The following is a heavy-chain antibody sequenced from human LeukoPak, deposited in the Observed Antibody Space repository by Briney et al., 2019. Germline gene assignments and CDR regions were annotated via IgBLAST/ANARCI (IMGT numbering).Heavy chain of an antibody. D-gene: IGHD6-19*01. CDR3: VATPYNSGLLTSGY. Sequence: GGSLRLSCATSGLTFSNSGMSWVRQAPGKGLDWLSIIYASGTTYYADSVKGRFTISRDDSRNALYLQMSSLTAEDTAVYYCVATPYNSGLLTSGYWGQGTLVTVSS. J-gene: IGHJ4*02. CDR1: GLTFSNSG. CDR2: IYASGTT. V-gene: IGHV3-66*01.